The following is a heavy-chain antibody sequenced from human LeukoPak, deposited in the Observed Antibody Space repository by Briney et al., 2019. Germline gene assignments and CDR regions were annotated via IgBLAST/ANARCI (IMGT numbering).Heavy chain of an antibody. V-gene: IGHV3-30-3*01. CDR1: GFTFSSYA. D-gene: IGHD4-17*01. Sequence: GGSLRLSCAASGFTFSSYAMHWVRQAPGKGLEWVAVISYDGSNKYYADSVKGRFTISRDNSKNTLYLQMNSLRAEDTAVYYCARGLVTVTTKVHYYGMDVRGQGTTVTVSS. J-gene: IGHJ6*02. CDR2: ISYDGSNK. CDR3: ARGLVTVTTKVHYYGMDV.